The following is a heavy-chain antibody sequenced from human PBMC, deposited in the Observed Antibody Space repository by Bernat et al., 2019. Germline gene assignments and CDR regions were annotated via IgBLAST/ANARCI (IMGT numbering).Heavy chain of an antibody. CDR2: TRYDGDNK. J-gene: IGHJ6*02. CDR1: GFTFRNYG. D-gene: IGHD3-16*01. V-gene: IGHV3-30*02. Sequence: QVQLVESGGGVVQPGGSLRLSCAASGFTFRNYGMHWVRQTPTKGLEWVAFTRYDGDNKYYLDSVKGRFTISRDNSKNTLYLQMNSLRTEDTAVYYCAKDGSRGIQLGEFGTLGMYVWGQGTTVTVSS. CDR3: AKDGSRGIQLGEFGTLGMYV.